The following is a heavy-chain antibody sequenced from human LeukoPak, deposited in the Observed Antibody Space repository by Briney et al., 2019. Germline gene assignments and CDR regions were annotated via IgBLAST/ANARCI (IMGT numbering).Heavy chain of an antibody. CDR1: GFTVSSNY. CDR2: IYSGGST. CDR3: AREGQQLGFDY. J-gene: IGHJ4*02. D-gene: IGHD6-13*01. Sequence: GGSLRLSCAASGFTVSSNYMSWVRQAPGKGLEWVSVIYSGGSTYYADSVKVRFTISRDNSKNTLYLQINSLRAEDTAVYYCAREGQQLGFDYWGQGTLVTVSS. V-gene: IGHV3-53*01.